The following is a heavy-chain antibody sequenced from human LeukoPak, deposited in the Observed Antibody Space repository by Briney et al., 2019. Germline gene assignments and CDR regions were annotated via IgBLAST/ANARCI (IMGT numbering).Heavy chain of an antibody. V-gene: IGHV4-59*01. CDR1: GGSISSYY. CDR3: ARTSAVLDYDFWSGYPHYYYYYMDV. J-gene: IGHJ6*03. Sequence: NPSETLSLTCTVSGGSISSYYWSWIRQPPGKRLEWIGYIYYSGSTNYNPSLKSRVTISVDTSKNQFSLKLSSVTAADTAVYYCARTSAVLDYDFWSGYPHYYYYYMDVWGKGTTVTVSS. CDR2: IYYSGST. D-gene: IGHD3-3*01.